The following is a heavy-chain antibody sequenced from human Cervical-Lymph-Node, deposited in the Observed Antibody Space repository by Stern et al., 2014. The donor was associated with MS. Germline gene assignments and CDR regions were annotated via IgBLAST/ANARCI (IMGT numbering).Heavy chain of an antibody. J-gene: IGHJ5*02. V-gene: IGHV1-2*06. CDR3: ARVGDSSDDIGFMVNVLDWLDP. Sequence: VQLVQSGTEVKKPVASVKVSCKASGYSFTAYAMNWVRQAPGLGLEWMGRINLNSGATKYAEKFQGRVTMTRDTSVSTSYLALYSLTSDDTAVYYCARVGDSSDDIGFMVNVLDWLDPWGQGTLVIVSS. CDR1: GYSFTAYA. CDR2: INLNSGAT. D-gene: IGHD3-9*01.